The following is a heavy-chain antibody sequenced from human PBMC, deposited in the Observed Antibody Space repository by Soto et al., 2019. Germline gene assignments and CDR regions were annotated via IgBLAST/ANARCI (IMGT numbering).Heavy chain of an antibody. CDR3: AKLPRSGCDHYYYGMDT. Sequence: QVQLVESGGTVIQPGRSLRLSCAASGFTFSNFGMHWVRQAPGTGLEWVAVISHDENITAYTDSVKGRFSISRDNSKKTMYLQMNRLKPEDTAVYYCAKLPRSGCDHYYYGMDTWGQGTTVTVSS. D-gene: IGHD6-19*01. J-gene: IGHJ6*02. V-gene: IGHV3-30*18. CDR2: ISHDENIT. CDR1: GFTFSNFG.